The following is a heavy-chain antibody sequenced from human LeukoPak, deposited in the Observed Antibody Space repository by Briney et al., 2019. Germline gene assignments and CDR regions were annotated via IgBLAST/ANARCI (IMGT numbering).Heavy chain of an antibody. CDR3: ARGRYFDF. V-gene: IGHV4-34*01. Sequence: SETLSLTCAVYGGSFSGYYWSWIRQPPGKGLEWIGEINHSGSTNYNPSLKSRVTISVDTSKNQFSLKLSSVTAADTAVYYCARGRYFDFWGQGTLVAVSS. J-gene: IGHJ4*01. CDR1: GGSFSGYY. CDR2: INHSGST.